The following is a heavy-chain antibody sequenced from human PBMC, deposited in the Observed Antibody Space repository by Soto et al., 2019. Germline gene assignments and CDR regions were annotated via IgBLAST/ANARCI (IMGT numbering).Heavy chain of an antibody. V-gene: IGHV3-9*01. CDR2: ISWNSGSI. CDR1: GFTFEDYA. CDR3: AKTWLSGYLERGYYFDY. D-gene: IGHD3-3*01. Sequence: EVQLVESGGGLVQPGRSLRLSCAASGFTFEDYAMHWVRQAPGQGLEWVSGISWNSGSIGYADSVKGRFTISRDNAKNSLYLQMNSLRAEDTALYYCAKTWLSGYLERGYYFDYWGQGTLVTVSS. J-gene: IGHJ4*02.